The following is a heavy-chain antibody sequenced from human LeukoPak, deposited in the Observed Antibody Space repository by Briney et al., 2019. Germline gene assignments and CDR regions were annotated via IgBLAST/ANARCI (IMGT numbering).Heavy chain of an antibody. CDR2: IFYSVST. CDR3: ARVDDGNVLEY. V-gene: IGHV4-59*01. D-gene: IGHD1-1*01. CDR1: GGSLNDYY. Sequence: SGTLSLSCAVSGGSLNDYYWSWIRQPPGKGPEWIGYIFYSVSTNYNPSLESRVTISVDSSKTPFSLKLSSVTAADAALYYSARVDDGNVLEYWSEGNMVTVYS. J-gene: IGHJ4*02.